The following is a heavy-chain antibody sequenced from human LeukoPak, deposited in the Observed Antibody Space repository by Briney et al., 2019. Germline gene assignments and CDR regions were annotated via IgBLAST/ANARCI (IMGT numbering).Heavy chain of an antibody. CDR2: ISAYNGNT. J-gene: IGHJ3*02. CDR1: GYTFTSYG. V-gene: IGHV1-18*01. D-gene: IGHD1-26*01. Sequence: ASVKVSCKASGYTFTSYGISWVRQAPGQGLEWMGWISAYNGNTNYAQKLQGRVTMTTDTSTSTAYMELRSLRSGDTAVYYCARVVIEWELLHGAFDIWGQGTMVTVSS. CDR3: ARVVIEWELLHGAFDI.